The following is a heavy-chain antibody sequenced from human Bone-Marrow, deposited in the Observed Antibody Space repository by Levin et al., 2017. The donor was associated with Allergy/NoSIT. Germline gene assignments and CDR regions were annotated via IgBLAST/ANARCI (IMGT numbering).Heavy chain of an antibody. D-gene: IGHD7-27*01. J-gene: IGHJ4*02. V-gene: IGHV3-7*01. CDR3: VRDQNWAFDY. CDR2: INKDASEK. Sequence: ASVKVSCAASGFTFSSHWMIWVRQAPGKGLEWVANINKDASEKHYVDSVKGRFTISRDNAKNSLYLQMNSLRAEDTAVYYCVRDQNWAFDYWGQGTLVTVSS. CDR1: GFTFSSHW.